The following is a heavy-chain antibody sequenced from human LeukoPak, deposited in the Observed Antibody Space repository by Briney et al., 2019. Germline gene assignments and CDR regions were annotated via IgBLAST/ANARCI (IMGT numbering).Heavy chain of an antibody. V-gene: IGHV4-39*07. J-gene: IGHJ3*02. D-gene: IGHD1-26*01. Sequence: NPSETLSLTCTVSGGSISSSRDYWGWIRQPPGKGLEWIGSIYYSGSTYYNPSLKSRVTISVDTSNNQFSLRLSSVTAADTAVYYCARDSYTGNYFEDTFDIWGQGTMVTVSS. CDR2: IYYSGST. CDR1: GGSISSSRDY. CDR3: ARDSYTGNYFEDTFDI.